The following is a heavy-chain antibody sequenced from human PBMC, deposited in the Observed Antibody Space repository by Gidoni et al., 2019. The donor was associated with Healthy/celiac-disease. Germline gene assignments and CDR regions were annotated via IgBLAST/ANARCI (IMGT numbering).Heavy chain of an antibody. V-gene: IGHV4-59*01. CDR3: ARAALVGEPDY. Sequence: QVQLQESGPGLVNPSETLSLTCTVSSGSISSYYLIWIRQPPGKGMEWIGYIYYSGCTNYNPSLKSRVTISVDTSKNQFSLKPSSVTAADTAVYYCARAALVGEPDYWGQGTPVTVSS. CDR1: SGSISSYY. J-gene: IGHJ4*02. CDR2: IYYSGCT. D-gene: IGHD1-26*01.